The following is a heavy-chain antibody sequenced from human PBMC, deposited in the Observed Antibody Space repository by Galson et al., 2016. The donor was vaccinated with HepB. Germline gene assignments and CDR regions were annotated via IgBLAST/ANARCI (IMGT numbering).Heavy chain of an antibody. CDR3: AKRHEYCPPVGCSVDS. V-gene: IGHV3-30*18. CDR2: DSMDGRRK. CDR1: GFTFSTYT. Sequence: SLRLSCAASGFTFSTYTMHWVRQAPGKGLEWVAADSMDGRRKFYADSVKGRFTISRANSNNMPFLQRSSLRVDDTAVSYCAKRHEYCPPVGCSVDSWGQGTLVSVSS. J-gene: IGHJ4*02. D-gene: IGHD2/OR15-2a*01.